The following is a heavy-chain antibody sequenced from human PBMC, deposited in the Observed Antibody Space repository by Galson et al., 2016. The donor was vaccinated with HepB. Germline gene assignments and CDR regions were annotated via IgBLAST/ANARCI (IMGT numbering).Heavy chain of an antibody. D-gene: IGHD6-19*01. CDR1: GFTFDDYA. V-gene: IGHV3-9*01. J-gene: IGHJ4*02. CDR3: AKDLGGYSSGWYDPIFDY. Sequence: SLRLSCAASGFTFDDYAMHWVRQAPGKGLEWVSGISWNSGSRDYADSVKGRFTVSRDNAKNSLFLQMNSLRPEDTALYYCAKDLGGYSSGWYDPIFDYWGQGTLVTVSS. CDR2: ISWNSGSR.